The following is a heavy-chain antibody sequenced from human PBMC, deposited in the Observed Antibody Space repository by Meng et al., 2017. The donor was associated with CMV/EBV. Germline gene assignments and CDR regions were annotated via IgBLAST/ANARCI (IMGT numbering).Heavy chain of an antibody. CDR3: ARHYDYDDY. Sequence: QVQLWQSWAEGKKLGASVKVSCKAAGYTFTGYYMHWVRQAPGQGLEWMGWINPNSGGTNYAQKFQGRVTMTRDTSISTAYMELSRLRSDDTAVYYCARHYDYDDYWGQGTLVTVSS. D-gene: IGHD3-16*01. CDR1: GYTFTGYY. V-gene: IGHV1-2*02. J-gene: IGHJ4*02. CDR2: INPNSGGT.